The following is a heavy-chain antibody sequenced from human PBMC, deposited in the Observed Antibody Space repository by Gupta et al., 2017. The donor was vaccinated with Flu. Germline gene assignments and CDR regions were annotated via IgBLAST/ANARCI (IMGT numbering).Heavy chain of an antibody. CDR3: ANLDYYGSVNWDD. Sequence: EVQLVESGGGLVQPGGSQRLSCAASGFTFTSYAMTWVRQAPGKWLEWISSSNGGGTRTYYADSVKGRFTISRDNAKNTVFLQMNGLRVEDTAVYYCANLDYYGSVNWDDRGQGTLVTVSS. V-gene: IGHV3-23*04. D-gene: IGHD3-10*01. CDR2: SNGGGTRT. CDR1: GFTFTSYA. J-gene: IGHJ4*02.